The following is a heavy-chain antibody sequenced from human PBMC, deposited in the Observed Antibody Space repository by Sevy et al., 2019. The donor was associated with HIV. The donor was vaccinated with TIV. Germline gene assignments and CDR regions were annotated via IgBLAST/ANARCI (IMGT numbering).Heavy chain of an antibody. V-gene: IGHV3-49*04. J-gene: IGHJ4*02. CDR2: FKSKIHGGTT. D-gene: IGHD1-26*01. CDR1: GFIFGDYG. Sequence: GFLRLSCTASGFIFGDYGMSWVRQAPGKGLEWIAFFKSKIHGGTTENAASVKGRFTISRDDSKNIVYLQMSNLKTEDTAVYYCTRWSGSQSIFDYWGQGTLVTVSS. CDR3: TRWSGSQSIFDY.